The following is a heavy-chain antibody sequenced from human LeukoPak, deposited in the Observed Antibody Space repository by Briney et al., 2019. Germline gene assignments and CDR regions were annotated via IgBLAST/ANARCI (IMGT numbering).Heavy chain of an antibody. D-gene: IGHD1-26*01. CDR1: GFTFSSYW. CDR2: IKTDGSQI. Sequence: GGSLRLSCVASGFTFSSYWMTWVRQAPGKGLEWVANIKTDGSQIYYADSVKGRFTISRDNAKNSLYLQMNSLRAEDTAVYYCAREGIVGATPFDYWGQGTLVTVSS. CDR3: AREGIVGATPFDY. V-gene: IGHV3-7*01. J-gene: IGHJ4*02.